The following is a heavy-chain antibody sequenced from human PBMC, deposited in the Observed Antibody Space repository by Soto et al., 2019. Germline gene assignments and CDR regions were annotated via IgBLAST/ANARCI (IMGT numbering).Heavy chain of an antibody. CDR1: GFDFSRFW. D-gene: IGHD5-18*01. Sequence: GGSLRLSCAASGFDFSRFWMHWVRQAPGKGLVWVSRIYSDGSGPMYADSVKGRFTISRDNAKSTLYLQMNSLRAEDTAVYYCATLNSFGSDYWGQGTL. CDR2: IYSDGSGP. J-gene: IGHJ4*02. CDR3: ATLNSFGSDY. V-gene: IGHV3-74*03.